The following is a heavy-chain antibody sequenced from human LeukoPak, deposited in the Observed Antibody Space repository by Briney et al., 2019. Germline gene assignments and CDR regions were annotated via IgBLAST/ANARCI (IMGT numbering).Heavy chain of an antibody. V-gene: IGHV5-51*01. J-gene: IGHJ6*02. CDR1: GYSFTSYW. Sequence: GESLKISCKGSGYSFTSYWIGWVRQIPGKGLKWMGIIYPGDSDTRYSPSFQGQVTISADKSISTAYLQWSSLKASDTAMYYCARLPSYYYYGMDVWGQGTTVTVSS. CDR2: IYPGDSDT. CDR3: ARLPSYYYYGMDV.